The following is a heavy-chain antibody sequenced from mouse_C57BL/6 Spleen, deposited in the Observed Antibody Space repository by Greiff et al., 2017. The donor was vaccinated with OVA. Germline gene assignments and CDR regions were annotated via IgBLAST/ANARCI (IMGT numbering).Heavy chain of an antibody. V-gene: IGHV5-17*01. CDR2: ISSGSSTI. CDR3: ARGNWESPAWFAY. D-gene: IGHD4-1*01. J-gene: IGHJ3*01. CDR1: GFTFSDYG. Sequence: DVQLVESGGGLVKPGGSLKLSCAASGFTFSDYGMHWVRQAPEKGLEWVAYISSGSSTIYYADTVKGRFTISRDNAKNTLFLQMTSLRSEDTAMYYCARGNWESPAWFAYWGQGTLVTVSA.